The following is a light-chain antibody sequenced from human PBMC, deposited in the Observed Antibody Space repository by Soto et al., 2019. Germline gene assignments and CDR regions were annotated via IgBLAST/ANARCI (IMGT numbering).Light chain of an antibody. CDR3: QQSYNTPRT. V-gene: IGKV3D-20*02. J-gene: IGKJ1*01. Sequence: EIVLTQSPGTLSLSPGQRATLSCRASESISRDYLAWYQQRLGQAPRLLIYAASRRATGIPDRFSGSGSGTDFTLTISRLEPEDFATYYCQQSYNTPRTFGQGTKVDIK. CDR2: AAS. CDR1: ESISRDY.